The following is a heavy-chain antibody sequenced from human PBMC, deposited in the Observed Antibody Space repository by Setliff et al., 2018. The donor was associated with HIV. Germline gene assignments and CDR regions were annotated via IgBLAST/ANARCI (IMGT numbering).Heavy chain of an antibody. CDR3: ARGIDILVKMGIYYQYMDV. V-gene: IGHV1-8*01. CDR2: VYASTGHT. D-gene: IGHD2-15*01. Sequence: ASVKVSCKTSGDKFGSFDNNWVRQASGQGLEWVGLVYASTGHTAYARKFEGRVTMTWDPSTGIGYMELNSLRADDTAVYYCARGIDILVKMGIYYQYMDVWGKGTTFTVSS. CDR1: GDKFGSFD. J-gene: IGHJ6*03.